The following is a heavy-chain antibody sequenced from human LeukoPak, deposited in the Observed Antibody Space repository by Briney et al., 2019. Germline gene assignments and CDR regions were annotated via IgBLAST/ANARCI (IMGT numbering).Heavy chain of an antibody. J-gene: IGHJ4*02. Sequence: GGSLRLSCAASGFTFSSYSMNWVRQAPGKGLEWVSYISSSSSTIYYAASVKGRFTISRDNSKNTLYLQMNSLRAEDTAVYYCAKDRGDYGDGSFDYWGQGTLVTVSS. CDR2: ISSSSSTI. D-gene: IGHD4-17*01. V-gene: IGHV3-48*01. CDR3: AKDRGDYGDGSFDY. CDR1: GFTFSSYS.